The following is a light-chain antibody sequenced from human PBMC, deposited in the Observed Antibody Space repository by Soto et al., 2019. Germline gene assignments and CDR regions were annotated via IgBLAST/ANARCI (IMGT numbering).Light chain of an antibody. V-gene: IGLV2-14*03. CDR3: SSYTRSSTL. CDR1: SSDVGGYNY. Sequence: QSALTQPASVSGSPGQSITISCTGASSDVGGYNYVSWYQHHPGKAPKLMIYDVSNWPSGVSNRFSDSKSGNTASLIISGLQAEDEADYYCSSYTRSSTLFGGGTKLTVL. J-gene: IGLJ2*01. CDR2: DVS.